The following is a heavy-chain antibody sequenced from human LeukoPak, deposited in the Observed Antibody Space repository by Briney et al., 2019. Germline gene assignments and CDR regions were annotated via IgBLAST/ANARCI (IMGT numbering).Heavy chain of an antibody. CDR1: GGSIGSYY. CDR3: ARDLGGGNFDY. J-gene: IGHJ4*02. CDR2: IYYSGST. D-gene: IGHD2-15*01. Sequence: PSETLSLTCTVSGGSIGSYYWSWIRQPPGKGLEWIGYIYYSGSTNYNPSLKSRVTISVDTSKNQFSLRLSSVTAADTAVYYCARDLGGGNFDYWGQGTLVTVSS. V-gene: IGHV4-59*01.